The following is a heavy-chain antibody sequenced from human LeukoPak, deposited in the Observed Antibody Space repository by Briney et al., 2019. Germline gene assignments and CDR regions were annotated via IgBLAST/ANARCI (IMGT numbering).Heavy chain of an antibody. Sequence: SVKVSCKASGGTFSSYAISWVRQAPGQGLEWMGRIIPILGIANYAQKLQGRVTMTTDTSTNTAYMEVRSLRSDDTAVYYCARDLGYSGYDFDYWGQGTLVTVSS. J-gene: IGHJ4*02. CDR2: IIPILGIA. CDR3: ARDLGYSGYDFDY. D-gene: IGHD5-12*01. V-gene: IGHV1-69*04. CDR1: GGTFSSYA.